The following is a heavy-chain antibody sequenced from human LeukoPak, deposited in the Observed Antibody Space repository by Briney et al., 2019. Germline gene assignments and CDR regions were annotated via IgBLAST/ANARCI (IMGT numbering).Heavy chain of an antibody. CDR1: GFTFSSYA. CDR2: ISRSGGST. CDR3: AKDTRIVVPAARDAFDI. V-gene: IGHV3-23*01. Sequence: GGSLSLSCAASGFTFSSYAMSWVRQAPGKGLEWISAISRSGGSTYYADSVKGRFTISRDNSKNTLYLQMNSLRAEDTAVYYCAKDTRIVVPAARDAFDIWGQGTMVTVSS. D-gene: IGHD2-2*01. J-gene: IGHJ3*02.